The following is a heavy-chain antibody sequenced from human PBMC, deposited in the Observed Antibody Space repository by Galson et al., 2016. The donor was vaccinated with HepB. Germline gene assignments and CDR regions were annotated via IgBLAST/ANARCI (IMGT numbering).Heavy chain of an antibody. D-gene: IGHD2-2*01. CDR1: GGSITTGAFY. V-gene: IGHV4-30-4*01. CDR2: IYNTGNT. CDR3: ARDGCSSSSRYDGRAYYYYGMDL. J-gene: IGHJ6*02. Sequence: LTCSVSGGSITTGAFYWSWIRQPPGKGPEWIGYIYNTGNTYYNPSLESRLSITIDTSKNQVSLKVTSVTAEDTAVYFCARDGCSSSSRYDGRAYYYYGMDLWGQGTTVTVSS.